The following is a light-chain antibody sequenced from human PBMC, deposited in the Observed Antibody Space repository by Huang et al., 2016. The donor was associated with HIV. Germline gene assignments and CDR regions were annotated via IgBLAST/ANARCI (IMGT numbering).Light chain of an antibody. CDR2: KAS. CDR3: QQYSSWRT. Sequence: DIQMTQSPSTLSASVGDRVTITCRASQTITNWLAWYQQKPGKAPKLLIYKASTLETVVPSRFSGRGSGTEFTLTINSMQPDDFATYYCQQYSSWRTFGQGTKVE. V-gene: IGKV1-5*03. J-gene: IGKJ1*01. CDR1: QTITNW.